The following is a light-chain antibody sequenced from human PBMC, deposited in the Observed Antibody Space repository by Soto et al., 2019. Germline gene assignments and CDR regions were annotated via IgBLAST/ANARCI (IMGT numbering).Light chain of an antibody. V-gene: IGLV1-47*01. Sequence: QSVLTQPHSASGTHGQRVTMSCSGTSSNIANSFGYWYQQLPGTAPKLLICRSVQRPSGVPDRVSASKSGTSASLVISGLRYEDEADYYCASWDDHLGGVVFGGGTKLTVL. CDR3: ASWDDHLGGVV. CDR1: SSNIANSF. J-gene: IGLJ3*02. CDR2: RSV.